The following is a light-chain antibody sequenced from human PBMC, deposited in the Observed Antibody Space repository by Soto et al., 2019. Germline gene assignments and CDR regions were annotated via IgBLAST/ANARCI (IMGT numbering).Light chain of an antibody. CDR1: SSDVGAYDY. Sequence: QSALTQPPSASGSPGQSVTISCTGTSSDVGAYDYVSWYQQHPGKAPKLMIYEINKRPSGVPDRFSGSKSGNTASLTVSGLQAEDEADYYCSSFAGSNNFPCVFGTGTKLTVL. V-gene: IGLV2-8*01. J-gene: IGLJ1*01. CDR2: EIN. CDR3: SSFAGSNNFPCV.